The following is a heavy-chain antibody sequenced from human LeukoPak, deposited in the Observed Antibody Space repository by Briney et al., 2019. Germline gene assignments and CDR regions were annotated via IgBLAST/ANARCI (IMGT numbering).Heavy chain of an antibody. Sequence: ASVKVSCKASGYTFTSDYMLWVRQAPGQGLEWMGIINPSGGSTSYAQRFQGRVTMTRDTSTSTVYMELSSLRSEDTAVYYCAREIPYCSSTSCPFGSWGQGTLVTVSS. CDR3: AREIPYCSSTSCPFGS. CDR1: GYTFTSDY. D-gene: IGHD2-2*01. J-gene: IGHJ5*02. V-gene: IGHV1-46*01. CDR2: INPSGGST.